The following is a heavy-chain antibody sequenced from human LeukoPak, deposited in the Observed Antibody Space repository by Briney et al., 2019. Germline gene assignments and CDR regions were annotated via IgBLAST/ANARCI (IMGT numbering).Heavy chain of an antibody. CDR1: GYTFTSYY. Sequence: ASVKVSCKASGYTFTSYYMHWVRQAPGQGLEWMGIINPSGGSTSYAQKFQGRVTMTRDTSTSTVYMEPRSLRSEDTAIYYCAREGRGVPGAIAAVKGFDYWGQGTLVTVSS. D-gene: IGHD6-13*01. CDR2: INPSGGST. CDR3: AREGRGVPGAIAAVKGFDY. V-gene: IGHV1-46*01. J-gene: IGHJ4*02.